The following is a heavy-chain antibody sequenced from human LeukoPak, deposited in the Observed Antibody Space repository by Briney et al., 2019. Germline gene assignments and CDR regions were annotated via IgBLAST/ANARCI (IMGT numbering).Heavy chain of an antibody. D-gene: IGHD6-19*01. V-gene: IGHV3-23*01. J-gene: IGHJ4*02. CDR3: AKGYSSAWFDY. CDR2: ISGSGGST. Sequence: GGSLRLSCAAPGFTFSSYSMKWGRQAPGEGLGWVSGISGSGGSTYYADSVKGRFTIFRDNSKNTLYLQMNSLRAEDTAVYYCAKGYSSAWFDYWGQGTLVTVSS. CDR1: GFTFSSYS.